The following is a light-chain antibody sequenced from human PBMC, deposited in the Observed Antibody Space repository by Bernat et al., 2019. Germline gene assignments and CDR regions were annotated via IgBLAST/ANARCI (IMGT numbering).Light chain of an antibody. CDR1: QSVSSN. V-gene: IGKV3-15*01. CDR2: GAS. CDR3: QQYNNWRPIT. Sequence: EIVMTQSPATLSVSPGERATLSCRASQSVSSNLAWYQQKPGQAPRLLIYGASTRATGIPARFSGGVSGTEFTLTISSLQSEDFAVYYCQQYNNWRPITFGQGTRLEIK. J-gene: IGKJ5*01.